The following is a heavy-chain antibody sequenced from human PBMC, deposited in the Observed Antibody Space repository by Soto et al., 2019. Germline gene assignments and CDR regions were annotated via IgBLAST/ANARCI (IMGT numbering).Heavy chain of an antibody. J-gene: IGHJ4*02. CDR1: GYTFTSYA. CDR3: ARVRIAVAGFDY. CDR2: INAGNGNT. D-gene: IGHD6-19*01. V-gene: IGHV1-3*01. Sequence: ASVKVSCKASGYTFTSYAMHWVRQAPGQRPEWMGWINAGNGNTKYSQKFQDRVTISKDTSANTAYMELGSLRSEDTAVYFCARVRIAVAGFDYWGQGTQVTVSS.